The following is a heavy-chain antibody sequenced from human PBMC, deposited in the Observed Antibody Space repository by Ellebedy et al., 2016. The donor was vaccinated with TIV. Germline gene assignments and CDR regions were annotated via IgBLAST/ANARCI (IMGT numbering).Heavy chain of an antibody. D-gene: IGHD6-19*01. J-gene: IGHJ6*02. Sequence: GESLKISCAASGFTFNDYGIHWVRQAPGKGLEWVAVIWFDGSKKHYADSVKGRFTISRDNPKNTVHLQMNSRRVEDTAAYYCARDYQQWLALNYYYGMDVWGQGTTVIVSS. CDR3: ARDYQQWLALNYYYGMDV. V-gene: IGHV3-33*01. CDR1: GFTFNDYG. CDR2: IWFDGSKK.